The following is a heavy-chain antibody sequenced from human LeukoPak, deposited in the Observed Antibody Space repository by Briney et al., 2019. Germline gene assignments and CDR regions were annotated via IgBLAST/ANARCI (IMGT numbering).Heavy chain of an antibody. J-gene: IGHJ6*02. CDR1: GVIFSAYS. V-gene: IGHV3-21*01. D-gene: IGHD6-13*01. CDR3: ARDPYSSSWSYGMDV. CDR2: ISGSSGDI. Sequence: PGGSLRLSCAASGVIFSAYSMTWGRQAPGKGLGWVASISGSSGDIHYADSLKGRFTISRDNAKNSLYLQMNGLRAEDTAVYYCARDPYSSSWSYGMDVWGQGTAVTVSS.